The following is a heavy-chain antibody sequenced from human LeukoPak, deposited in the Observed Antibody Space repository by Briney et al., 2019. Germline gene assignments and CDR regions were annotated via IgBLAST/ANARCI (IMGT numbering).Heavy chain of an antibody. CDR3: ARDEVVVVPAAISPYFPDY. CDR2: INPNSGGT. CDR1: GYTFTSYG. Sequence: GASVKVSCKASGYTFTSYGISWVRQAPGQGLEWMGWINPNSGGTNYAQKFQGRVTMTRDTSISTAYMELSRLRSDDTAVYYCARDEVVVVPAAISPYFPDYWGQGTLATVSS. J-gene: IGHJ4*02. V-gene: IGHV1-2*02. D-gene: IGHD2-2*02.